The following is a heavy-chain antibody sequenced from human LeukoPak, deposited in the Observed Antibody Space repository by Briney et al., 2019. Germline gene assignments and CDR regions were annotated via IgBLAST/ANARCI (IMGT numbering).Heavy chain of an antibody. Sequence: GGSLRLSCVTSGFTFSSFYMSWVRQAPGKGLEWVANINQDGSEKYYVDSVEGRFTVSRDNAKNSLYLHMNSLRAEDTAVFYCARGYATAFDSWGQGALVTVSS. CDR1: GFTFSSFY. D-gene: IGHD2-2*01. CDR2: INQDGSEK. CDR3: ARGYATAFDS. J-gene: IGHJ4*02. V-gene: IGHV3-7*01.